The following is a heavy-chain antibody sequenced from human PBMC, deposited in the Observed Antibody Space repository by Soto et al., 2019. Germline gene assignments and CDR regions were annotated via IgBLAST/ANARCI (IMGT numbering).Heavy chain of an antibody. CDR2: IYRTGST. CDR1: CGSFTSPTW. J-gene: IGHJ5*02. D-gene: IGHD2-15*01. CDR3: ARTVVVVAARPSHWFDP. V-gene: IGHV4-4*02. Sequence: LSLTCAVSCGSFTSPTWWTCVRQPPGPGLEWIGEIYRTGSTYYNPSLKSRVTISVDTSKNQFSLKLSSVTAADTAVDYCARTVVVVAARPSHWFDPWGQGTLVTVSS.